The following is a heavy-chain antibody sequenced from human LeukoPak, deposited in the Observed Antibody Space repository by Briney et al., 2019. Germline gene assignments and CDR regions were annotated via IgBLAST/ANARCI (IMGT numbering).Heavy chain of an antibody. J-gene: IGHJ4*02. CDR3: AGLISAGYFDY. D-gene: IGHD3-10*01. CDR1: GGSISSYY. Sequence: SETLSLTCTVSGGSISSYYWSWIRQPPGKGLEWIGYIYYSGNTNYNPSLRSRVTISLDTSKNQISLKLSSVTAVDTAVYDCAGLISAGYFDYWGQGTLVTVSS. V-gene: IGHV4-59*01. CDR2: IYYSGNT.